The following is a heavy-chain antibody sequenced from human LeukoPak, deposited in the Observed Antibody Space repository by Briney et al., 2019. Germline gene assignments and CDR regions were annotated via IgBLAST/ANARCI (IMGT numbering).Heavy chain of an antibody. CDR2: IYYSGST. CDR1: GGSISSSRYY. CDR3: ARSSSWYFYY. Sequence: SETLSLTCTVSGGSISSSRYYWGWIRQPPGKGLEWIGSIYYSGSTYYNPSLKSRVTISVDTSKNQFSLKLSSVTAADTAVYYCARSSSWYFYYWGQGTLVTVSS. J-gene: IGHJ4*02. D-gene: IGHD6-13*01. V-gene: IGHV4-39*01.